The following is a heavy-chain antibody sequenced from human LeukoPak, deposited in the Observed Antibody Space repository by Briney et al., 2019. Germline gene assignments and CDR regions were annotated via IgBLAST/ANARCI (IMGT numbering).Heavy chain of an antibody. D-gene: IGHD4-17*01. V-gene: IGHV3-21*01. CDR2: INPTSSDI. J-gene: IGHJ4*02. CDR1: GFTFSSYK. Sequence: PGGSLRLSCAASGFTFSSYKMNWVRQAPGQGPEWVSCINPTSSDIRYADSVKGRFTVSRDNTKNSLYLQMNSLRAEDTAVYYCARAPLNFGDYAPHDYWGQGTLVTVSS. CDR3: ARAPLNFGDYAPHDY.